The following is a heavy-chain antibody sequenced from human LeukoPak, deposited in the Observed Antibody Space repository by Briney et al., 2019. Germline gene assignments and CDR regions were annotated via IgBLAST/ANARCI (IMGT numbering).Heavy chain of an antibody. CDR3: AATLERYCSSTSCYYDTFDI. V-gene: IGHV1-58*01. J-gene: IGHJ3*02. CDR1: GFTFTSYA. Sequence: EASVKVSCKASGFTFTSYAVQWVRQARGQRLEWIGWIVVGSGNTNYAQKFQERVTITRDMSTSTAYMELSSLRSEDTAVYYCAATLERYCSSTSCYYDTFDIWGQGTMVTVSS. D-gene: IGHD2-2*01. CDR2: IVVGSGNT.